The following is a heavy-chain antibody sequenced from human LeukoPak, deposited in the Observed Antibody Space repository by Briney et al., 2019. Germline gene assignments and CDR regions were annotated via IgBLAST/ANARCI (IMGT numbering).Heavy chain of an antibody. J-gene: IGHJ3*02. Sequence: SETLSLTCAVYGGFFSDFYWSWVRQPPGRGLEWIGEINHSGSINYSPSLKSRVTMSVDTSKNQFSLKLSSVTAADTAVYYCAAGPTNSGYFRTAFDIWGQGTMVTVSS. CDR1: GGFFSDFY. V-gene: IGHV4-34*01. D-gene: IGHD5-12*01. CDR2: INHSGSI. CDR3: AAGPTNSGYFRTAFDI.